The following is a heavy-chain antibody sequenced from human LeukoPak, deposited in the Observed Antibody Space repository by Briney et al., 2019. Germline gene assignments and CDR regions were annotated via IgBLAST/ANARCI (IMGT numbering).Heavy chain of an antibody. CDR2: IKEDGSEK. Sequence: GGSLRLSCAASGFTFSSYSMNWVRQAPGKGLEWVANIKEDGSEKYYVDSVKGRFTISRDNAKNSLYLQMNSLRAEDTAVYYCARDPTTGDYWGQGTLVTVSS. D-gene: IGHD5-12*01. J-gene: IGHJ4*02. V-gene: IGHV3-7*01. CDR3: ARDPTTGDY. CDR1: GFTFSSYS.